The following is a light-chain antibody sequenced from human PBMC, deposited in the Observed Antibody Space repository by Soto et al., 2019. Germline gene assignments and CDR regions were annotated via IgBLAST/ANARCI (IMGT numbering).Light chain of an antibody. Sequence: EIVMTQSPATLSVSPGERATLSCRASQSISNNLVWYQQKPGQAPRLLIYGASTRASGIPARFSGSGSGTEFTLTISSLQSEDFAVYYCQQYENWPRTFGQGTKVEIK. CDR2: GAS. J-gene: IGKJ1*01. CDR1: QSISNN. V-gene: IGKV3-15*01. CDR3: QQYENWPRT.